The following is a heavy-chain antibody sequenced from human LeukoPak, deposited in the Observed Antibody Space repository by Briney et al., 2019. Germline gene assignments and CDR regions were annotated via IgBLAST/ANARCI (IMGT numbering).Heavy chain of an antibody. J-gene: IGHJ5*02. Sequence: GGSLRLSCAASGFTFSSYSMNWVRQAPGKGLEWVSSISSSSSYIYYADSVKGRFTISRDNAKNSLYLQMNSLRAEDTAVYYCARDREVWGRDWFDPWGQGTLVTVSS. D-gene: IGHD7-27*01. CDR3: ARDREVWGRDWFDP. CDR1: GFTFSSYS. CDR2: ISSSSSYI. V-gene: IGHV3-21*01.